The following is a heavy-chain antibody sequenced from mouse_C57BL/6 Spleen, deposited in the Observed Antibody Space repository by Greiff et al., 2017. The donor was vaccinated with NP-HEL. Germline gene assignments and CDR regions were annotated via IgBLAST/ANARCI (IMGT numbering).Heavy chain of an antibody. Sequence: VQLQESGPGLVQPSQSRSITGPVLGFSLTSNGVHWVRQSPGKGLEWLGVIWSGGSTDYNAAFISRLSISKDNSKSQVFFKMNSLQADDTAIYYCARNYDYDDYFDYWGQGTTLTVSS. CDR3: ARNYDYDDYFDY. V-gene: IGHV2-2*01. D-gene: IGHD2-4*01. CDR2: IWSGGST. J-gene: IGHJ2*01. CDR1: GFSLTSNG.